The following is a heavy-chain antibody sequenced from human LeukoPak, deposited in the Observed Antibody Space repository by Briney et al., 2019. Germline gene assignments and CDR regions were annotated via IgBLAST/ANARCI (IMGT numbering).Heavy chain of an antibody. D-gene: IGHD3-10*01. Sequence: SVTLSLTCTVPGGSISSHYWSWIRQPPGKGLEWIGYIYYSGSTNYNPSLKSRVTISVVTSKNQFSLKLSSVTAADTAVYYCARKSMVRGVIYDYWGQGTLVTVSS. CDR3: ARKSMVRGVIYDY. CDR2: IYYSGST. J-gene: IGHJ4*02. V-gene: IGHV4-59*11. CDR1: GGSISSHY.